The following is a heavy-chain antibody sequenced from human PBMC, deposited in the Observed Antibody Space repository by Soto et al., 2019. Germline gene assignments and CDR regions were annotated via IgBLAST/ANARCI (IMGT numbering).Heavy chain of an antibody. V-gene: IGHV1-69*13. CDR3: AREYYDSSGYYYYDY. D-gene: IGHD3-22*01. Sequence: GASVKVSCKASGGTFSSYAISWVRQAPGQGLEWMGGIIPIFGTANYAQKFQGRVTITADESTSTAYMELSSLRSEDTAVYYCAREYYDSSGYYYYDYWGQGTLVTVSS. CDR1: GGTFSSYA. CDR2: IIPIFGTA. J-gene: IGHJ4*02.